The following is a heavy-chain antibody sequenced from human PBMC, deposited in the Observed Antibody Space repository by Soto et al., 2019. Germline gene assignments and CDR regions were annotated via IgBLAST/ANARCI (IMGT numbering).Heavy chain of an antibody. J-gene: IGHJ4*02. D-gene: IGHD2-2*01. CDR2: IYYSGST. CDR3: ARRVGYCSSTSCYWSNFDY. Sequence: QLQLQESGPGLVKPSETLSLTCTVSGGSISSSSYYWGWIRQPPGKGLEWIGSIYYSGSTYYNPSLKSPVTISVDTSKNQCSLKLSSVTAADTAVYYCARRVGYCSSTSCYWSNFDYWGQGTLVTVSS. CDR1: GGSISSSSYY. V-gene: IGHV4-39*01.